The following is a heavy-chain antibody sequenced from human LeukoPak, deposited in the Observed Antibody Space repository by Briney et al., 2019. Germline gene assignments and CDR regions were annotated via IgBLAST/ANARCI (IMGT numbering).Heavy chain of an antibody. V-gene: IGHV6-1*01. J-gene: IGHJ4*02. CDR3: ARDGPMAAACFDY. D-gene: IGHD6-13*01. CDR1: GDSVSSNSAA. Sequence: SQTLSLTCAISGDSVSSNSAAWNWIRQSPWRGLEWLGRIYYRSKWYNDYAVSVKSRITINPDTSKNQFSLQLNSVTPEDTAVYYCARDGPMAAACFDYWGQGSLVTVSS. CDR2: IYYRSKWYN.